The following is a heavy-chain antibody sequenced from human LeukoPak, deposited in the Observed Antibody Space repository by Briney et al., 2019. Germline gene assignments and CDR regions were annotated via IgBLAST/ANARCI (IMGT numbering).Heavy chain of an antibody. J-gene: IGHJ4*02. CDR2: IYYSGST. CDR3: ARVGGYDYHFDY. Sequence: SETLSLTCTVSGGSISSSSYYWGWIRQPPGKGLEWIGSIYYSGSTYYNPSLKSRVTISVDTSKNQFSLKLSSVTAADMAVYYCARVGGYDYHFDYWGQGTLVTVSS. V-gene: IGHV4-39*07. CDR1: GGSISSSSYY. D-gene: IGHD5-12*01.